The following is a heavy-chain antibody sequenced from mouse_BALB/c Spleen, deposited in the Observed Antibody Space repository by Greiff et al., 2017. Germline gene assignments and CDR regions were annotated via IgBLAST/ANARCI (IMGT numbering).Heavy chain of an antibody. D-gene: IGHD1-1*01. Sequence: EVMLVESGGGLVKPGGSLKLSCAASGFTFSSYAMSWVRQSPEKRLEWVAEISSGGSYTYYPDTVTGRFTISRDNAKNTLYLEMSSLRSEDTAMYYCAREGTVVDSSAMDYWGQGTSVTVSS. CDR2: ISSGGSYT. J-gene: IGHJ4*01. CDR1: GFTFSSYA. CDR3: AREGTVVDSSAMDY. V-gene: IGHV5-9-4*01.